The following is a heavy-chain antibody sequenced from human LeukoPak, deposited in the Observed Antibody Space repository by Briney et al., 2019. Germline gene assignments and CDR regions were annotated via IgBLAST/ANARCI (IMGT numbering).Heavy chain of an antibody. CDR1: GFTFSRYA. J-gene: IGHJ6*03. V-gene: IGHV3-30*04. D-gene: IGHD2-21*02. CDR2: ISHDGTNK. CDR3: AGTPQAVLTTILDYYYYMDV. Sequence: PGGSLRLSCAASGFTFSRYAMHWVRQAPGKGLEWVAIISHDGTNKYYADSVKGRFTISRVNSKNTLYLQINSLRPEDTAVYYCAGTPQAVLTTILDYYYYMDVWGKGTTVTVSS.